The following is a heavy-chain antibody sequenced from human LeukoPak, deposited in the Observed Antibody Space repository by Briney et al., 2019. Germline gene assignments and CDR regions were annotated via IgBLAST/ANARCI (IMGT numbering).Heavy chain of an antibody. Sequence: ASVTVSCKASGYTFTGYYMHGVRQAPGQGLDGMGWTNPNSGITKYVQKFKGRVTITRDTFISTAYMELSRLRSDDTAVYYCAKDGVLLWFGELFYNWFDPWGQGTLVTVSS. CDR1: GYTFTGYY. J-gene: IGHJ5*02. CDR2: TNPNSGIT. D-gene: IGHD3-10*01. V-gene: IGHV1-2*02. CDR3: AKDGVLLWFGELFYNWFDP.